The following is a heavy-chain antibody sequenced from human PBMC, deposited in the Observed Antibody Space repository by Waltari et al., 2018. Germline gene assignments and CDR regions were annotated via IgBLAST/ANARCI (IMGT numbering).Heavy chain of an antibody. J-gene: IGHJ4*02. CDR2: ISSNGGST. D-gene: IGHD6-19*01. CDR3: VKGSSGWYYFDY. CDR1: GFTFSSYA. Sequence: EVQLVESGGGLVQPGGSLRLSCSASGFTFSSYAMHWVRQAPGKGLEDVSAISSNGGSTYYADSVKGRFTISRDNSKNTLYLQMSSLRAEDTAVYYCVKGSSGWYYFDYWGQGTLVTVSS. V-gene: IGHV3-64D*08.